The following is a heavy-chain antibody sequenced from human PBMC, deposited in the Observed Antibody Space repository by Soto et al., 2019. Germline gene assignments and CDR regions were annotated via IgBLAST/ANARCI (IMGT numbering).Heavy chain of an antibody. J-gene: IGHJ4*02. CDR3: ARDYYERSGYYPPLVDY. V-gene: IGHV3-30-3*01. CDR2: ISYDGSNK. Sequence: QVQLVESGGGVVQPGRSLRLSCAASGFTFSSYAMHWVRQAPGKGLEWVAVISYDGSNKYYADSVKGRFTISRDNSKNTLSMQMNSMRAEDTAVYYCARDYYERSGYYPPLVDYWGQGTLVTVSS. CDR1: GFTFSSYA. D-gene: IGHD3-22*01.